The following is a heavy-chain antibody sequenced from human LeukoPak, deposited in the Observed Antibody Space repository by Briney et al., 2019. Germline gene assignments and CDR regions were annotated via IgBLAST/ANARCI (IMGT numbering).Heavy chain of an antibody. Sequence: SETLSLTCTVSGGSISSSSYYWGWIRQPPGKGLEWIGSIYYSGSTYYNPSLKSRVTISVDTSKNQFSLKLSSVTAADTAVYYCARHSDWLTPDHYYMDVWGKGTTVTVSS. V-gene: IGHV4-39*01. D-gene: IGHD3-3*01. CDR1: GGSISSSSYY. J-gene: IGHJ6*03. CDR3: ARHSDWLTPDHYYMDV. CDR2: IYYSGST.